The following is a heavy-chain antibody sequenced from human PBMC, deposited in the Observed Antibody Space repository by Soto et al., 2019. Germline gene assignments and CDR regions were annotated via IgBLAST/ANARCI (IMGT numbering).Heavy chain of an antibody. CDR3: AKAAGWYDPHYYYGMDV. CDR1: GFTFDDYA. Sequence: GGSLRLSCAASGFTFDDYAMHWVRQAPGKGLEWVSLISWDGGSTYYADSVKGRFTISRDNSKNSLYLQMNSLRAEDTALYYCAKAAGWYDPHYYYGMDVWGQGTTVTVSS. D-gene: IGHD6-19*01. V-gene: IGHV3-43D*04. J-gene: IGHJ6*02. CDR2: ISWDGGST.